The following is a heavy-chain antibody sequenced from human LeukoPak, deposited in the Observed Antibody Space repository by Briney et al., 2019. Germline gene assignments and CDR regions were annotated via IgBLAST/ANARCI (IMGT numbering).Heavy chain of an antibody. J-gene: IGHJ4*02. CDR2: INPKSGGT. D-gene: IGHD3-22*01. Sequence: GASVKVSCKASGYTFIDYYMHWVRQAPGQGLEWMGWINPKSGGTNYARKFQGRVTMTRDTSISTAYMELSRLRSDDTAVYYCARDPPGSGFGRSYFDYWGQGTLVTVSP. CDR3: ARDPPGSGFGRSYFDY. CDR1: GYTFIDYY. V-gene: IGHV1-2*02.